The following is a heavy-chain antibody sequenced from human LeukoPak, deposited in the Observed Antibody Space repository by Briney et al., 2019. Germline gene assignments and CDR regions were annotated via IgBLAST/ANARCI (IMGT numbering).Heavy chain of an antibody. CDR2: IDPSDDST. J-gene: IGHJ5*02. CDR1: GYTFTGYY. D-gene: IGHD1-14*01. V-gene: IGHV1-46*01. Sequence: ASVKVSCKASGYTFTGYYMHWVRQAPGQGLEWMGIIDPSDDSTIYAQKFQGRVTVTRDTSTSTVYMELSSLRSEDTAVYYCARAWRYTDWFDPWGQGTLVTVSS. CDR3: ARAWRYTDWFDP.